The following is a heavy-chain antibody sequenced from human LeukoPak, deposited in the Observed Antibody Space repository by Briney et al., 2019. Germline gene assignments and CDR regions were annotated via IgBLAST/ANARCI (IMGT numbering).Heavy chain of an antibody. D-gene: IGHD1-26*01. CDR2: ISGSGGST. J-gene: IGHJ3*02. CDR1: GFTVSSNY. Sequence: GGSLRLSCAASGFTVSSNYMSWVRQAPGKGLEWVSAISGSGGSTYYADSVKGRFTISRDNSKNTLYLQMNSLRAEDTAVYYCAKYAPELDAFDIWGQGTMVTVSS. V-gene: IGHV3-23*01. CDR3: AKYAPELDAFDI.